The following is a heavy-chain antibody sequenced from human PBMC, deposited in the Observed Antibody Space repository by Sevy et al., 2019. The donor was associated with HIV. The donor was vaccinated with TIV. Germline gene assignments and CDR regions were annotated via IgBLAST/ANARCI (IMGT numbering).Heavy chain of an antibody. Sequence: GGSLRLSCAASGFSFDDHAMHWVRQAPGKGLEWVSGISWNSGSIGYADSVKGRFIVSRDNAKKSLYLEMNSLRDEDTALYFCAKDIYGGWLATGYLDGWGQGTRVTVSS. CDR1: GFSFDDHA. D-gene: IGHD3-3*02. CDR3: AKDIYGGWLATGYLDG. V-gene: IGHV3-9*01. J-gene: IGHJ4*02. CDR2: ISWNSGSI.